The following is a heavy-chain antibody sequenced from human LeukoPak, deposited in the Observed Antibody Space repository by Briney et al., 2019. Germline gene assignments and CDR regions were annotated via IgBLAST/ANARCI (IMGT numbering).Heavy chain of an antibody. CDR1: GYTFTSYA. D-gene: IGHD4-17*01. CDR2: IIPIFGTA. J-gene: IGHJ4*02. V-gene: IGHV1-69*13. Sequence: SVKVSCKASGYTFTSYAMHWVRQAPGQRLEWMGGIIPIFGTANYAQKFQGRVTITADESTGTAYMELSSLRSEDTAVYYCARDRGYGDPRFDYWGQGTLVTVSS. CDR3: ARDRGYGDPRFDY.